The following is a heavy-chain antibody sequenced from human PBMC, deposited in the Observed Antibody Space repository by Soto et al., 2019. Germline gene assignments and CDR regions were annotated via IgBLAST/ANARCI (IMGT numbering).Heavy chain of an antibody. CDR1: GFNFTDAR. CDR2: IKSKSDGGTT. Sequence: GGALRISWAAPGFNFTDARVNRVRQAPGKGLEWVGRIKSKSDGGTTDYAAPVKGRFSISKDDSKNTVYLQMNSLKNEDTAVYYCTTDSPLDPWGQGTLVTVSS. CDR3: TTDSPLDP. J-gene: IGHJ5*02. V-gene: IGHV3-15*07.